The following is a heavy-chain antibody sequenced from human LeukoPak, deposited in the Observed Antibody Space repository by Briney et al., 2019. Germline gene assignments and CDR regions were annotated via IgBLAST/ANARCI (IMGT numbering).Heavy chain of an antibody. V-gene: IGHV1-69*13. CDR1: GGTFSSYA. J-gene: IGHJ4*02. D-gene: IGHD3-22*01. Sequence: SVKVSCKASGGTFSSYAISWVRQAPGHGLEWMGGIIPIFGTANYAQKFQGRVTITADDSTSTAYMELSGLRSEDTAVYYCASRRYYYDSSGYRYYFDYWGQGTLVTVSS. CDR2: IIPIFGTA. CDR3: ASRRYYYDSSGYRYYFDY.